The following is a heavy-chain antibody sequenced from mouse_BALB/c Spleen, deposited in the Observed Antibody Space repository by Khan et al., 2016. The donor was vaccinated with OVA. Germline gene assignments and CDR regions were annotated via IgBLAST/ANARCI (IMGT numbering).Heavy chain of an antibody. CDR2: ISYSGGT. Sequence: VQLQQSGPGLVKPSQSLSLTCTVTGYSITSGYAWNWIRQFPGNKLEWMGYISYSGGTSYNPSLKSRISITRDTSKNQFCLQLNSVTTEDTATYYCARGNYYGYYFDYWGQGTTLTVSS. CDR1: GYSITSGYA. J-gene: IGHJ2*01. V-gene: IGHV3-2*02. D-gene: IGHD1-1*01. CDR3: ARGNYYGYYFDY.